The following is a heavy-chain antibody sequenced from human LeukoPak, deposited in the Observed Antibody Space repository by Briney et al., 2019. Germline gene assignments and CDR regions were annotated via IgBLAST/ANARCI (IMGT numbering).Heavy chain of an antibody. CDR1: GFTFSSYW. V-gene: IGHV3-7*01. J-gene: IGHJ6*02. Sequence: GGSLRLSCAASGFTFSSYWMSWVRQAPGKGLEWVVVANIKQDGSEKSYVDSVKGRFTISRDNAKNSLYLQMNSLRAEDTAVYYCARDMRLELSVSSGYYYGMDVWGQGTTVTVSS. CDR3: ARDMRLELSVSSGYYYGMDV. CDR2: IKQDGSEK. D-gene: IGHD1-7*01.